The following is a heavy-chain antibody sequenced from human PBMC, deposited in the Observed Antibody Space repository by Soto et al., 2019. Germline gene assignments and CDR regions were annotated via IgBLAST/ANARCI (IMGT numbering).Heavy chain of an antibody. Sequence: QLQLRESGSGLVKPSQTLSLTCAVSGGSISSGGYSWSWIRQPPGKGLEWIGYIYHSGSTYYNPSLKSRVTISVDRSKNQFSLKLSSVTAADTAVYYCARGPPHYYYGMDVWGQGTTVTVSS. V-gene: IGHV4-30-2*01. CDR1: GGSISSGGYS. CDR3: ARGPPHYYYGMDV. CDR2: IYHSGST. J-gene: IGHJ6*02.